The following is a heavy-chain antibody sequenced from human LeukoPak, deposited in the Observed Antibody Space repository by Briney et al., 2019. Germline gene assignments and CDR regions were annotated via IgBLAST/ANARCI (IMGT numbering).Heavy chain of an antibody. Sequence: GGSLRLSCVASGFISDAWMSWVRQAPGKGPEWVGRIKSNADGGTAEYAAPVKGRFTISRDNSKNTLYLQMNSLRAEDTAVYYCAKDLRDSSGYYYGGFDYWGQGTLVTVSS. D-gene: IGHD3-22*01. J-gene: IGHJ4*02. CDR1: GFISDAW. V-gene: IGHV3-15*01. CDR3: AKDLRDSSGYYYGGFDY. CDR2: IKSNADGGTA.